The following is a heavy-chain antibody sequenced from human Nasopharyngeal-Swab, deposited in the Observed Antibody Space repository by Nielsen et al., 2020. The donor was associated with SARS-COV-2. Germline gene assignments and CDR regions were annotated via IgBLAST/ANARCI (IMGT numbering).Heavy chain of an antibody. CDR1: GFTFSSYS. CDR3: ARDRPLESWFDP. Sequence: GESLKISCAASGFTFSSYSMNWVRQAPGKGLEWVSSISSSSSYIYYADSVKGRFTISRDNAKNSLYLQMNSLRAEDTAVYYCARDRPLESWFDPWGQGTLVTVSS. CDR2: ISSSSSYI. D-gene: IGHD3-3*01. J-gene: IGHJ5*02. V-gene: IGHV3-21*01.